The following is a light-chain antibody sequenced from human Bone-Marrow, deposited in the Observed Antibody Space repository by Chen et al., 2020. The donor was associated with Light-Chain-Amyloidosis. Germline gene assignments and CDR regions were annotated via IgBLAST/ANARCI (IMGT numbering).Light chain of an antibody. CDR2: AAS. J-gene: IGKJ2*01. CDR3: QQYSSSPYT. CDR1: QSVTSDY. V-gene: IGKV3-20*01. Sequence: EIVLTQSPGTLSLSPGERATLSCRASQSVTSDYLAWYQQKYGQAPRLLIYAASSRATGIPDRCSGSGYGAEVTLTISGLEPEDFAVYYCQQYSSSPYTVGQGTKLEIK.